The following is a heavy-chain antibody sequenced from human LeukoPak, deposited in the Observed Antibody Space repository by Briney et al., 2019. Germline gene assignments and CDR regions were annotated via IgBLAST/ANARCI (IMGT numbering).Heavy chain of an antibody. D-gene: IGHD6-6*01. J-gene: IGHJ5*02. Sequence: GGSLRLSCAASGLTFSSYWMSWVRQAPGKGLEWVANIKQDGSEKYYVDSVMGRFTISRDNAKNSLYLQMNSLRAEDTAVYYCARDMAGRPLGSWGQGTLVTVSS. V-gene: IGHV3-7*01. CDR3: ARDMAGRPLGS. CDR2: IKQDGSEK. CDR1: GLTFSSYW.